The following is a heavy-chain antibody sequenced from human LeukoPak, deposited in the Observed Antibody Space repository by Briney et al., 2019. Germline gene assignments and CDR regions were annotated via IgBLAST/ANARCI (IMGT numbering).Heavy chain of an antibody. J-gene: IGHJ6*02. D-gene: IGHD6-19*01. Sequence: GGSLRLSCAASGFTFSSYAMSWVRQAPGKGLEWVSAISGSGGSTYYADSVKGRFTISRDNSKNTLYLQMNSLRAEDTAVYYCAKAGAVAVYYYYYGMDVRGQGTTVTVSS. CDR1: GFTFSSYA. CDR2: ISGSGGST. CDR3: AKAGAVAVYYYYYGMDV. V-gene: IGHV3-23*01.